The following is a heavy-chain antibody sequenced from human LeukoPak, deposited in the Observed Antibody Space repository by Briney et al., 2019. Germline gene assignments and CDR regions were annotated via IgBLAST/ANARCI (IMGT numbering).Heavy chain of an antibody. CDR2: IYHSGNT. CDR1: GGSISSYY. CDR3: AKGGFYGDYLPLDY. V-gene: IGHV4-59*04. J-gene: IGHJ4*02. D-gene: IGHD4-17*01. Sequence: PSETLSLTCTVSGGSISSYYWSWIRQPPGKGLEWIGTIYHSGNTYYNPSLKSRVTISVDTSKNHFSLKLSSVTAADTAVYYCAKGGFYGDYLPLDYWGQGTLVTVSS.